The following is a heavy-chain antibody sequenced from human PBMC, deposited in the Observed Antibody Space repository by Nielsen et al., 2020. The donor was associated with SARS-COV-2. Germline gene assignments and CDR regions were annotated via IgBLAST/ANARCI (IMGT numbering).Heavy chain of an antibody. Sequence: GSLRLSCTVSGGSISSYYWSWIRQPPGKGLEWIGYIYYSGSTNYNPSLKSQVTISVDTSKNQFSLKLSSVTAADTAVYYCARARGYKKGYYYYYMDVWGKGTTVTVSS. D-gene: IGHD1-1*01. V-gene: IGHV4-59*01. J-gene: IGHJ6*03. CDR2: IYYSGST. CDR1: GGSISSYY. CDR3: ARARGYKKGYYYYYMDV.